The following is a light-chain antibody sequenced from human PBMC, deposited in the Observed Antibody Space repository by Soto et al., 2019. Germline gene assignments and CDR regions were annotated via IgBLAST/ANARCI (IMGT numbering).Light chain of an antibody. J-gene: IGKJ1*01. Sequence: EIVLTHSPGTLSLSPGERVTLSCRASQSISNNHLAWYQQKPGQAPRLLIYDASSRATGIPDRFSGSGSGTDFTLSISRLEPEDFAVYYCQQYGSSPRTFGQGTKVDIK. CDR2: DAS. CDR3: QQYGSSPRT. CDR1: QSISNNH. V-gene: IGKV3-20*01.